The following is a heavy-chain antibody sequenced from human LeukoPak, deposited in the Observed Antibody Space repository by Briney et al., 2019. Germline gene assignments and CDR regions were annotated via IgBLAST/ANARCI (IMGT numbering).Heavy chain of an antibody. CDR2: ISGSGGST. Sequence: PGGSLRLSCAASGFTFSSYAMSWVRQAPGKGLEWVSAISGSGGSTYYADSVKGRFTISRDNSKNTLYLQMSSLRAEDTAVYYCAKGVLLIGIFDYWGQGTLVTVSS. D-gene: IGHD2-15*01. CDR1: GFTFSSYA. CDR3: AKGVLLIGIFDY. J-gene: IGHJ4*02. V-gene: IGHV3-23*01.